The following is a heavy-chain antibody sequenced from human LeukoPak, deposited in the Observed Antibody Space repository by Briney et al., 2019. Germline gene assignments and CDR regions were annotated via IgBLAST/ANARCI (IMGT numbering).Heavy chain of an antibody. J-gene: IGHJ5*02. V-gene: IGHV4-34*01. Sequence: PSETLSLTCAVYGGSFSGYYWSWIRQPPGKGLEWIGEINHSGSTNYNPSLKSRVTISVDTSKNQFSLKLSSETAADTAVYYCARGGSAYYYGSKWFDPWGQGTLVTVSS. CDR3: ARGGSAYYYGSKWFDP. D-gene: IGHD3-10*01. CDR1: GGSFSGYY. CDR2: INHSGST.